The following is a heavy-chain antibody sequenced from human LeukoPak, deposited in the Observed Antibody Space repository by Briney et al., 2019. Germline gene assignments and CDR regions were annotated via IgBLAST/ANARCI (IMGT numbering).Heavy chain of an antibody. V-gene: IGHV1-69*01. CDR2: IIPIFCTA. J-gene: IGHJ3*01. CDR3: AVLRDIVVMVPANHDEATGS. Sequence: SVTLSHPASGGTSRRYPISSVRQAPGQGLEWMGGIIPIFCTANYAQKFQGRVTITADESTSTVCMELSTLRSDDTAVYYCAVLRDIVVMVPANHDEATGSGGERKMVTVSS. CDR1: GGTSRRYP. D-gene: IGHD2-15*01.